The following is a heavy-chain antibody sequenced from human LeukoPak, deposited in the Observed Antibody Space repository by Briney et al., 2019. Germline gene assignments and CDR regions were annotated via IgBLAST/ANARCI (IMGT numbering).Heavy chain of an antibody. J-gene: IGHJ4*02. V-gene: IGHV1-69*04. Sequence: SVKVSCKASGGTFSSYAISWVRQAPGQGLEWMGRIIPILGIANYAQKFQGGVTITADKSTSTAYMELSSLRSEDTAVYYCAKDRVVRGVSPFDYWGQGTLVTVSS. CDR2: IIPILGIA. D-gene: IGHD3-10*01. CDR1: GGTFSSYA. CDR3: AKDRVVRGVSPFDY.